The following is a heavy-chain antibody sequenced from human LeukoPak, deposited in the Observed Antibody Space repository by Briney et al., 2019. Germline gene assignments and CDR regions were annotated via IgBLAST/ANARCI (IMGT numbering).Heavy chain of an antibody. CDR2: MNPNSGNT. CDR3: ARVMSSYDFWSGTYYYGIDV. D-gene: IGHD3-3*01. Sequence: GASVKVSCKASGYTFTSYDINWVRQATGQGLEWMGWMNPNSGNTGYAQKFQGRVTMTRNTSISTAYMELSSLRSEDTAVYYCARVMSSYDFWSGTYYYGIDVWGQGTTVTVSS. J-gene: IGHJ6*02. CDR1: GYTFTSYD. V-gene: IGHV1-8*01.